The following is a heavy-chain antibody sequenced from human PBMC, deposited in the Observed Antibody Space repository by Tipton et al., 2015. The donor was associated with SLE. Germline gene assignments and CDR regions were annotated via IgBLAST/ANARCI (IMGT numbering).Heavy chain of an antibody. V-gene: IGHV1-69*05. D-gene: IGHD6-13*01. Sequence: QLVQSGAEVKKPGSSVKVSCKASGGTFSSYAISWVRQAPGQGLEWMGGIIPIFGTANYAQKFQGRVTITTDESTSTAYMELRSQRSDDTAVYYCAREGLDSSSVYAFDIWGQGTMVTVSS. CDR1: GGTFSSYA. J-gene: IGHJ3*02. CDR3: AREGLDSSSVYAFDI. CDR2: IIPIFGTA.